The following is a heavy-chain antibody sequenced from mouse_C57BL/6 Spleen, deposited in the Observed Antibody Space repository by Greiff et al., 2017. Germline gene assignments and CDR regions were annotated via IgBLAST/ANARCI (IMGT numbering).Heavy chain of an antibody. CDR1: GYSITSGYY. CDR3: AREVPYYYGSRGYFDY. J-gene: IGHJ2*01. Sequence: EVQLVESGPGLVKPSQSLSLTCSVTGYSITSGYYWNWIRQFPGNKLEWMGYISYDGSNNYNPSLKNRISITRDPSKNQFFLKLNSVTTEDTATYYCAREVPYYYGSRGYFDYWGQGTTLTVSS. V-gene: IGHV3-6*01. D-gene: IGHD1-1*01. CDR2: ISYDGSN.